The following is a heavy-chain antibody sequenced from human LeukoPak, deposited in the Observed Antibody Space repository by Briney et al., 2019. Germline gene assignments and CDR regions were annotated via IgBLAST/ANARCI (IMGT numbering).Heavy chain of an antibody. J-gene: IGHJ4*02. CDR2: IYYSGNT. CDR3: AAPGWRDLFDY. Sequence: SETLSLTCTVSGGSISSSSYYWGWIRQPPGKGLEWVGSIYYSGNTYYNPSLKSRVTISVDTPKNQFSLKLSSVTAADTAVYYCAAPGWRDLFDYWGQGTLVTVSS. CDR1: GGSISSSSYY. V-gene: IGHV4-39*01. D-gene: IGHD6-19*01.